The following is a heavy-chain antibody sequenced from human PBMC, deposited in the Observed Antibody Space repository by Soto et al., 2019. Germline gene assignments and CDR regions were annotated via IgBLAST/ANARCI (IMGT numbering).Heavy chain of an antibody. J-gene: IGHJ5*02. CDR3: ARAPNSSWRNWFDP. Sequence: PSETLSLTCTVSGGSVSSGSYYWSWIRQPPGKGLEWIGYIYYSGSTNYNPSLKSRVTISVDTSKNQFSLKLSSVTAADTAVYYCARAPNSSWRNWFDPWGQGTLVTVSS. CDR1: GGSVSSGSYY. V-gene: IGHV4-61*01. CDR2: IYYSGST. D-gene: IGHD6-13*01.